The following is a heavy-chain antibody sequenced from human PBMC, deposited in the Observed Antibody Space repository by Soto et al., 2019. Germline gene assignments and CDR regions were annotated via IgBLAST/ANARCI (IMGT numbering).Heavy chain of an antibody. V-gene: IGHV1-8*01. J-gene: IGHJ6*03. Sequence: ASAKVSCKASGYTFTSYDINWVRQATGQGLEWMGWMNPNSGNTGYAQKFQGRVTMTRNTSISTAYMELSSLRSEDTAVYYCAREDIVVVPAAIGSYYYMDVWGKGTTVTVSS. CDR3: AREDIVVVPAAIGSYYYMDV. D-gene: IGHD2-2*02. CDR2: MNPNSGNT. CDR1: GYTFTSYD.